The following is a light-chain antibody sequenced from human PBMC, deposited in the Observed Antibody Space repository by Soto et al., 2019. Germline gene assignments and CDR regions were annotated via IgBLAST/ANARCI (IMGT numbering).Light chain of an antibody. CDR3: QQYNSYPFT. CDR1: QSISSW. Sequence: DIRMTQSPSTLSPSVGERVTITCRASQSISSWLAWYQQKPGKAPKLLIYDASSLESGVPSRFSGSGSGTEFTLTISSLQPDDFATYYCQQYNSYPFTFGPGTKVDIK. J-gene: IGKJ3*01. CDR2: DAS. V-gene: IGKV1-5*01.